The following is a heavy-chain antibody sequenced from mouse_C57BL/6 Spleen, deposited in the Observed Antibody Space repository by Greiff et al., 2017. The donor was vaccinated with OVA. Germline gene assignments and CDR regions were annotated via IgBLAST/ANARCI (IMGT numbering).Heavy chain of an antibody. CDR3: ARKNDYDGYWYFDV. V-gene: IGHV1-53*01. CDR2: INPSNGGT. Sequence: QVQLKQPGTELVKPGASVKLSCKASGYTFTSYWMHWVKQRPGQGLEWIGNINPSNGGTNYNEKFKSKATLTVDKSSSTAYMQLSSLTSEDSAVYYCARKNDYDGYWYFDVWGTGTTVTVSS. J-gene: IGHJ1*03. D-gene: IGHD2-4*01. CDR1: GYTFTSYW.